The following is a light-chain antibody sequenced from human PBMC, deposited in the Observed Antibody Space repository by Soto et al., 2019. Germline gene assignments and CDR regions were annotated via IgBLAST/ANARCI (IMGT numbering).Light chain of an antibody. CDR3: QHYGNSLMT. V-gene: IGKV3-20*01. CDR2: DAS. Sequence: EIVLTQSPGTLSLSPGERATLSCRASQSVSSSQLAWYQQKPGQAPRLLIYDASSRATGIPDRFSGSGSGTDFTLTISRLEPEDFAVYSCQHYGNSLMTFGQGTRLEIK. J-gene: IGKJ5*01. CDR1: QSVSSSQ.